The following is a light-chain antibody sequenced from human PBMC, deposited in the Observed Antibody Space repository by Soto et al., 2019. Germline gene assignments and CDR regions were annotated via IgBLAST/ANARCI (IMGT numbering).Light chain of an antibody. CDR3: QQYGGSSLYT. CDR2: GAS. V-gene: IGKV3-20*01. Sequence: EIVLTQSPGTLSLSPGERATLSCRASLSVNSSYLGWYQQKPGQAPRLLIYGASSRATGIPYRFSGSGSGTDCTLTISRLDPEDFAVYYCQQYGGSSLYTFGQGTKLEIK. CDR1: LSVNSSY. J-gene: IGKJ2*01.